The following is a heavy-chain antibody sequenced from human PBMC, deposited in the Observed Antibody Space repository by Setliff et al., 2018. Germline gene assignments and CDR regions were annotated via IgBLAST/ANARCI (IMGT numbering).Heavy chain of an antibody. CDR2: IYHDGND. CDR1: GASINSLSW. Sequence: PSETLSLTCTVSGASINSLSWWSWVRQPPGKGLEWIGEIYHDGNDKYTPSVHYSPSLKSRVTISVDTSKNQFSLNLSSVTAADTAVYYCARMSGFLYMDVWGKGTTVTVSS. D-gene: IGHD3-3*01. V-gene: IGHV4-4*02. J-gene: IGHJ6*03. CDR3: ARMSGFLYMDV.